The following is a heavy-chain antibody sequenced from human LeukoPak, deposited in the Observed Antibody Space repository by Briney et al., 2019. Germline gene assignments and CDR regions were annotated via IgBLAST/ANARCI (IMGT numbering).Heavy chain of an antibody. D-gene: IGHD5-18*01. Sequence: SETLSLTCAVYGGSFSGYYWSWIRQPPGKGLEWIGEINHSGSTNYNPSLKSRVTISVDTSKNQFSLKLSSVTAADTAVYYCARRDEYSYGYDDAFDIWGQGTMVTVSS. CDR2: INHSGST. CDR3: ARRDEYSYGYDDAFDI. CDR1: GGSFSGYY. V-gene: IGHV4-34*01. J-gene: IGHJ3*02.